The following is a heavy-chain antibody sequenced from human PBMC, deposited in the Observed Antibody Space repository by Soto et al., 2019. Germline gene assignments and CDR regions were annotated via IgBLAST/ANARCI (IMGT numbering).Heavy chain of an antibody. J-gene: IGHJ6*02. CDR1: GGTFSSYA. CDR3: ARVLKGYYDSSGYYYYYGMDV. D-gene: IGHD3-22*01. V-gene: IGHV1-69*12. CDR2: IIPIFGTA. Sequence: QVQLVQSGAEVKKPGSSVKVSCKASGGTFSSYAISWVRQAPGQGLEWMGGIIPIFGTANYAQKFQGRVTITADESTRTAYMELSSLRSEDTAVYYCARVLKGYYDSSGYYYYYGMDVWGQGTTVTVSS.